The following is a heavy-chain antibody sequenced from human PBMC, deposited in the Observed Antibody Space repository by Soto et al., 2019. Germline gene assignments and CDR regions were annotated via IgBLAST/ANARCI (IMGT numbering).Heavy chain of an antibody. Sequence: QVQLVESGGGVVQLGRSLRLSCAASGFTFSSYGMHWVRQAPGKGLEWVAVISYDGSNKYYADSVKGRFTISRDNSKNTLYLQMNSLRAEDTAVYYCAKEPRWAEWLLNDYWGQGTLVTVSS. CDR1: GFTFSSYG. CDR2: ISYDGSNK. D-gene: IGHD3-3*01. V-gene: IGHV3-30*18. CDR3: AKEPRWAEWLLNDY. J-gene: IGHJ4*02.